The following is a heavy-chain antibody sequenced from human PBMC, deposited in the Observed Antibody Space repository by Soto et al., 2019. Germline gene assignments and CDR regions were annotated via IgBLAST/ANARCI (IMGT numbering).Heavy chain of an antibody. V-gene: IGHV3-23*01. D-gene: IGHD4-4*01. CDR2: ISGTSDMT. CDR3: AKYRWGATTVTSIN. Sequence: GGSLRLSCVGSGFTFSSYPMNWVCQAPGKGLEWVSAISGTSDMTYYANSMTGRFTISRDNSKNTLYLQVSSLRVEDTAIYYCAKYRWGATTVTSINWGRGTLVTVSS. J-gene: IGHJ1*01. CDR1: GFTFSSYP.